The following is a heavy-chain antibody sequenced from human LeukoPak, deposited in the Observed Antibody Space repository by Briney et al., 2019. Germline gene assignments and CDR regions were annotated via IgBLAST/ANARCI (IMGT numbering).Heavy chain of an antibody. D-gene: IGHD3-10*01. CDR2: INPNSGGT. J-gene: IGHJ6*02. CDR3: ARLDYGSGSYFGYYYGMDV. V-gene: IGHV1-2*02. Sequence: ASVKVSRKASGYTFTGYYMHWVRQAPGQGLEWMGWINPNSGGTNYAQKFQGRVTMTRDTSISTAYMELSRLRSDDTAVYYCARLDYGSGSYFGYYYGMDVWGQGTTVTVSS. CDR1: GYTFTGYY.